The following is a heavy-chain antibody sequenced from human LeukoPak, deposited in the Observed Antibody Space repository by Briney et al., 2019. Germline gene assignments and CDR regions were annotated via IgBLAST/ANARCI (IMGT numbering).Heavy chain of an antibody. CDR2: ISAYNGNT. J-gene: IGHJ4*02. D-gene: IGHD3-16*01. CDR1: GYTFTSYG. CDR3: ARASLGDLFYSDY. V-gene: IGHV1-18*01. Sequence: ASVKVSCKASGYTFTSYGISWVRQAPGQGLEWMGWISAYNGNTNYAQKLQGRVTMTTDTSTSTVYMELTSLRSEDTAVYYCARASLGDLFYSDYWGQGTLVTVSS.